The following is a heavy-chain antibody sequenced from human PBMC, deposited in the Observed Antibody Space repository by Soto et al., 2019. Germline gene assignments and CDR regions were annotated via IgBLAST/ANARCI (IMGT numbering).Heavy chain of an antibody. CDR2: IYWDDDK. D-gene: IGHD3-22*01. CDR1: GFSLRTSGVG. V-gene: IGHV2-5*02. J-gene: IGHJ4*02. Sequence: SGPTLVNPTQTLTLTCTFSGFSLRTSGVGVGWIRQPPGKALEWLALIYWDDDKRYSPSLKSRLTITKDTSKNQVVLTMTNMDPVDTATYYCAHSGIHYYDSSGWFDYWGQGTLVTVSS. CDR3: AHSGIHYYDSSGWFDY.